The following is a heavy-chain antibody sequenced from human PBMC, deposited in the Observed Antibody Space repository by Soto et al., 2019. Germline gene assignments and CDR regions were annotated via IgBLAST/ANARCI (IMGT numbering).Heavy chain of an antibody. J-gene: IGHJ4*02. CDR1: GFTFSSYT. CDR3: ARDPVYSGALPFAF. V-gene: IGHV3-21*01. D-gene: IGHD2-15*01. CDR2: ITTGSTHI. Sequence: EVQLVESGGGLVKPGGSLRLSCAASGFTFSSYTMNWVRQAPGKGLEWVSSITTGSTHIYYSDSVKGRFTISRDNAKNSLYLQMNSLRAEDTAVYYCARDPVYSGALPFAFWGQGTLVSVSS.